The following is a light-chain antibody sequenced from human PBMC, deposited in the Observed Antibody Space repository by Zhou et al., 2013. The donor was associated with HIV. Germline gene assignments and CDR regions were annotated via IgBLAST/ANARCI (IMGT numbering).Light chain of an antibody. CDR2: GAS. V-gene: IGKV3-20*01. CDR3: QQYGGSPLIT. J-gene: IGKJ5*01. CDR1: QNVYRN. Sequence: EIVMTQSPATLSVSPGESVTLSCRASQNVYRNLAWYQHKPGQAPRLLIYGASTRATGIPGRFSGSGSGTDFTLTISRLEPDDFAVYYCQQYGGSPLITFGQGTRVDIK.